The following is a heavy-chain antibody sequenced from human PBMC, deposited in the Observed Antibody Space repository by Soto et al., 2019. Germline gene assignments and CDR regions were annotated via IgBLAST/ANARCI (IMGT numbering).Heavy chain of an antibody. D-gene: IGHD3-16*01. CDR2: ISYDGKQT. CDR3: ARDGWGSNWYFDL. CDR1: GVTFKDCG. J-gene: IGHJ2*01. V-gene: IGHV3-30*03. Sequence: QPGGSLRLSCGAPGVTFKDCGMHWVRQAPGKGLEWVAVISYDGKQTYYADSVKGRFTISKDKSKRTLFLQMNSLRVDDTAVYYCARDGWGSNWYFDLWGRGTLVTVSS.